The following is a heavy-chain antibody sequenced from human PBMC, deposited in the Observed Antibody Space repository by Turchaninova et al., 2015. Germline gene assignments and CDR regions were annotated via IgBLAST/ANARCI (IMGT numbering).Heavy chain of an antibody. CDR2: IYYTGTT. V-gene: IGHV4-4*02. J-gene: IGHJ4*02. CDR3: ARGESSSWLGYSGSYYAFDY. CDR1: VGPASSNNW. Sequence: QVHLHESGPRLGTPSGTLSLTCAVVVGPASSNNWLTLCRHAPGRGLEWIGGIYYTGTTTYNPSFKSRITMSIDTSKNLFSLNVKSVTAADTAVYYCARGESSSWLGYSGSYYAFDYWGQGILVTVSS. D-gene: IGHD1-26*01.